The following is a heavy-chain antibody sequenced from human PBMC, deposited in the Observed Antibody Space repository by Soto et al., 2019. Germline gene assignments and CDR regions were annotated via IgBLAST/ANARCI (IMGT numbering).Heavy chain of an antibody. Sequence: DVQLVESGGGLVQPGRSLRLSCVGSGFVFNDYAMHWVRQAPGKGLEWVTGISWNSNTINYADSVKGRFTISRDNAKNSLYLQMNSLSAEDTALYYCAKDSLYSSSWQRAFDIWGQGTRVTVSS. J-gene: IGHJ3*02. CDR2: ISWNSNTI. V-gene: IGHV3-9*01. CDR1: GFVFNDYA. D-gene: IGHD6-13*01. CDR3: AKDSLYSSSWQRAFDI.